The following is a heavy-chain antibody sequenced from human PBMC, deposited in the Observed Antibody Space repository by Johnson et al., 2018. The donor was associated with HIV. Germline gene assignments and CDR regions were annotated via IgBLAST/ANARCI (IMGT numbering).Heavy chain of an antibody. V-gene: IGHV3-9*01. CDR2: ISWNSGSI. CDR3: AKDMDRYYDFDAFDI. CDR1: GFTFDDYA. J-gene: IGHJ3*02. Sequence: VQLVESGGGLVQPGRSLRLSCAASGFTFDDYAIHWVRQAPGKGLEWVSGISWNSGSIGYADSVKGRFTISRDNAKNSLYLQMNSLRAEDTALYYCAKDMDRYYDFDAFDIWGQVTMVTVSS. D-gene: IGHD3-3*01.